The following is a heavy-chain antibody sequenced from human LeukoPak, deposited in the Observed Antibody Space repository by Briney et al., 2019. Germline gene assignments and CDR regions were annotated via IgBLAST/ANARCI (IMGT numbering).Heavy chain of an antibody. CDR3: ARGFPTYYYDSSGYYSPPYYYYYMDV. CDR2: IYYSGST. CDR1: GGSISSYY. D-gene: IGHD3-22*01. Sequence: PSETLSLTCTVSGGSISSYYWSWIRQPPGKGLEWIGYIYYSGSTNYNPSLKSRVTISVDTSKNQFSLKLSSVTAADTAVYYCARGFPTYYYDSSGYYSPPYYYYYMDVWGKGTTVTVSS. V-gene: IGHV4-59*12. J-gene: IGHJ6*03.